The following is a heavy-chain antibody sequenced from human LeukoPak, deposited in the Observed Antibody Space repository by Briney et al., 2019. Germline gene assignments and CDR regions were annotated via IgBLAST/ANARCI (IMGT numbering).Heavy chain of an antibody. V-gene: IGHV4-59*01. J-gene: IGHJ6*03. CDR1: GGSISSYY. CDR2: IYYSGST. CDR3: ARTNTLKYCSSTSCYVIGYYYYMDV. Sequence: SETLPLTCTVSGGSISSYYWSWIRQPPGKGLEWIGYIYYSGSTNYNPSLKSRVTISVDTSKNQFSLKLSSVTAADTAVYYCARTNTLKYCSSTSCYVIGYYYYMDVWGKGTTVTISS. D-gene: IGHD2-2*01.